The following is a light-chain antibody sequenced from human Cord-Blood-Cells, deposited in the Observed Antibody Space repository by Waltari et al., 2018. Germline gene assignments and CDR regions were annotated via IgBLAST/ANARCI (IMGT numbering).Light chain of an antibody. Sequence: DIQMTQSPSSLSASVGARVTITSRASQSISSHLNWYQQKPGKAPNLLIYAASSLQSGVPSRFSGSGSGTDFTLTISSLQPEDFATYYCQQSYSTPRTFGQGTKVEIK. J-gene: IGKJ1*01. CDR3: QQSYSTPRT. CDR1: QSISSH. CDR2: AAS. V-gene: IGKV1-39*01.